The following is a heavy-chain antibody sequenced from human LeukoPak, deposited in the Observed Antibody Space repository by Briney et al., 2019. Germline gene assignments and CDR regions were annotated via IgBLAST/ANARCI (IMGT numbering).Heavy chain of an antibody. Sequence: GGSLRLSCAASGFTFSSYGMHWVRQAPSKGLEWVAFIRYDGSNKYYADSVKGRFTISRDNSKNTLYLQMNSLRAEDTAVYYCAKVGYSSSWRYFDYWGQGTLVTVSS. J-gene: IGHJ4*02. CDR2: IRYDGSNK. CDR3: AKVGYSSSWRYFDY. D-gene: IGHD6-13*01. CDR1: GFTFSSYG. V-gene: IGHV3-30*02.